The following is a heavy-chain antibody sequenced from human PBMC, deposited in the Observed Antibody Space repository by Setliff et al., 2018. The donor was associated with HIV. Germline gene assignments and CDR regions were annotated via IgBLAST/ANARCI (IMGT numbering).Heavy chain of an antibody. CDR2: INNSGST. CDR1: GGSLSDHY. Sequence: NPSGTLSLTCAVYGGSLSDHYWSWIRQPPGKGLEWIGEINNSGSTNYNQSLRSRVPISVDTSKNQFSLRLSSVTAADTAVYYCARDPSSSGWSEGLYNFDSWGRGTRFTVSS. D-gene: IGHD6-19*01. V-gene: IGHV4-34*01. J-gene: IGHJ4*02. CDR3: ARDPSSSGWSEGLYNFDS.